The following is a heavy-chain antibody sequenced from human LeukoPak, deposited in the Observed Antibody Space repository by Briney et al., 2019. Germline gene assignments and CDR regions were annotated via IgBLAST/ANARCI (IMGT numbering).Heavy chain of an antibody. D-gene: IGHD5-12*01. CDR2: INWNGGST. Sequence: GGSLRLSCAASGFTFDDYGMSWVRQAPGKGLEWVSGINWNGGSTGYADSVKGRFTISRDNAKNSLYLQMNSLRAEDTALYYCARAWGYSGYSSKGAFDIWGQGTMVTVSS. J-gene: IGHJ3*02. CDR3: ARAWGYSGYSSKGAFDI. CDR1: GFTFDDYG. V-gene: IGHV3-20*04.